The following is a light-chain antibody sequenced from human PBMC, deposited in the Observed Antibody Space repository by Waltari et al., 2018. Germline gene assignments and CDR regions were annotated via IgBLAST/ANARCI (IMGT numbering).Light chain of an antibody. Sequence: EIVMTQSPATLSVSPGERVTLSCRASQSVSSNLAWYQQKPGQGPRLLIYGASTRATGIPARFSGSGSGAEFTLTISSLQSEDFAVYFCQQYINWPRTFGQGTKVEIK. CDR3: QQYINWPRT. V-gene: IGKV3-15*01. J-gene: IGKJ1*01. CDR2: GAS. CDR1: QSVSSN.